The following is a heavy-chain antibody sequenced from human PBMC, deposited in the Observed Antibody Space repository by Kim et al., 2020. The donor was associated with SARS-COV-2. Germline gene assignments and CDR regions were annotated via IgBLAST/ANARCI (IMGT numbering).Heavy chain of an antibody. CDR1: GYSISSFA. Sequence: GGSLRISCVASGYSISSFAMSWVRQAPGKGLEWVSAITRNDGRTYYADSVRGRFTISRDSSKNTVYLQLNNVRAEDTAVYFCAKDHPSDGWPTFDLWGQGNLVTVSS. D-gene: IGHD6-19*01. CDR3: AKDHPSDGWPTFDL. CDR2: ITRNDGRT. J-gene: IGHJ4*02. V-gene: IGHV3-23*01.